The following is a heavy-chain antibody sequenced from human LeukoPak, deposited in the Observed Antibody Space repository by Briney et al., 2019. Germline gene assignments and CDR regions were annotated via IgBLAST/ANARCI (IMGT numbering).Heavy chain of an antibody. J-gene: IGHJ5*02. V-gene: IGHV1-46*01. CDR3: ARDSHCSSTSCPPRRFDP. CDR2: INPSGGST. CDR1: GYTFTSYY. Sequence: ASVKVSCKASGYTFTSYYMHWVRQAPGQGLEWMGMINPSGGSTSYAQKFQGRVTMTRDTSTSTVYMELSSLRSEDTAVYYCARDSHCSSTSCPPRRFDPWGQGTLVTVSS. D-gene: IGHD2-2*01.